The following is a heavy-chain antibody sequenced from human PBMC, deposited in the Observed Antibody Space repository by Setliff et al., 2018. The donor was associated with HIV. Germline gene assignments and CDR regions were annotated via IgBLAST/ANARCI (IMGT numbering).Heavy chain of an antibody. V-gene: IGHV7-4-1*02. CDR3: ARDESDSLYYKDYYYMDV. D-gene: IGHD3-10*01. CDR1: GYTFTKYA. Sequence: ASVKVSCKASGYTFTKYAMNWVRQAPGQGLEWMGWINTNTGNPTYAQGFTGRFVFSLDTSVSTAYLQISSLKAEDTAVYYRARDESDSLYYKDYYYMDVWGKGTTVTVSS. CDR2: INTNTGNP. J-gene: IGHJ6*03.